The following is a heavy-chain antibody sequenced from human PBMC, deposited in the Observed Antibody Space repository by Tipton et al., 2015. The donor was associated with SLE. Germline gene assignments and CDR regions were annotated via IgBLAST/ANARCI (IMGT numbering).Heavy chain of an antibody. D-gene: IGHD2-15*01. CDR1: GGSFSGYY. J-gene: IGHJ6*02. V-gene: IGHV4-4*09. Sequence: TLSLTCAVYGGSFSGYYWSWIRQPPGKGLEWIGYIYTSESTNYNPSLKSRVTISVDTSKNQFSLKLSSVTAADTAVYYCARGIGYCSGGRCYSGDGLDVWGQGTTVTVSS. CDR3: ARGIGYCSGGRCYSGDGLDV. CDR2: IYTSEST.